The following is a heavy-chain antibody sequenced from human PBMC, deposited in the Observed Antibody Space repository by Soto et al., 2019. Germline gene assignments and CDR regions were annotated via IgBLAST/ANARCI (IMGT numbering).Heavy chain of an antibody. D-gene: IGHD3-10*01. V-gene: IGHV3-74*01. Sequence: EVQLVESGGGLVQPGGSLRLSCAASGFTFNNYWMHWVRQAPGKGLVWVSRINRDGSSADYADSVKGRFTISRDNAKNTLDLQMNSLRAEDTAVYFCARGGSGSYMLDNWGQGTLGTVSS. CDR3: ARGGSGSYMLDN. J-gene: IGHJ4*02. CDR2: INRDGSSA. CDR1: GFTFNNYW.